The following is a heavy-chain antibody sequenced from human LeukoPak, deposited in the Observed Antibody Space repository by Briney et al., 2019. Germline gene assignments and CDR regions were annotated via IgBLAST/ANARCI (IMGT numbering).Heavy chain of an antibody. J-gene: IGHJ6*03. CDR3: ATVYSSSIQHYYYYYMDV. Sequence: PGGSLRLSCAASGFTFSSYGMHWVRQAPGKGLEWVAFIRYDGSNKYYADSVKGRFTISRDNSKNTLYLQMNSLRAEDTAVYYCATVYSSSIQHYYYYYMDVWGKGTTVTVSS. V-gene: IGHV3-30*02. CDR2: IRYDGSNK. D-gene: IGHD6-13*01. CDR1: GFTFSSYG.